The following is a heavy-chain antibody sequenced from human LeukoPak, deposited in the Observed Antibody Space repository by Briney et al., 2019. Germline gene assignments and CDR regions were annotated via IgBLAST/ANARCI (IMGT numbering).Heavy chain of an antibody. CDR3: ARSEGYCSSTSCYDAFDI. J-gene: IGHJ3*02. D-gene: IGHD2-2*01. V-gene: IGHV1-2*06. CDR1: GYTFTGYY. CDR2: INPNSGGT. Sequence: ASVKVSCKASGYTFTGYYMHWVRQAPGQGLEWMGRINPNSGGTNYAQKFQGRVTMTRDTSISTAYMELSRLRSDDTAVYYCARSEGYCSSTSCYDAFDIWGQGTKVTVSS.